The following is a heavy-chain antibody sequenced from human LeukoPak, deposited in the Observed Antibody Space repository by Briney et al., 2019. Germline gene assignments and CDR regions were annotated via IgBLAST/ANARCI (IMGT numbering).Heavy chain of an antibody. CDR1: GGSISSSSYY. Sequence: PSETLSLTCTVSGGSISSSSYYWGWIRQPPGKGLEWIGSIYYSGSTYYNPSLKSRVTISVDTSKNQFSLKLSSVTAADTAVYYCARHLGWELPTKYYYYYYMDVWGKGTTVTVSS. D-gene: IGHD1-26*01. J-gene: IGHJ6*03. V-gene: IGHV4-39*01. CDR3: ARHLGWELPTKYYYYYYMDV. CDR2: IYYSGST.